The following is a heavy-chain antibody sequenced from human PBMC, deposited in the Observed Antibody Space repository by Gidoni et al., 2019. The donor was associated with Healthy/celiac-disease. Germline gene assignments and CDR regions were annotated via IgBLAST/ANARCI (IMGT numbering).Heavy chain of an antibody. CDR2: IDPSDSYT. D-gene: IGHD2-2*01. V-gene: IGHV5-10-1*01. Sequence: EVQLVQSGAEVKKPGESLRISCKGSGYSFTSYWISWVRQMPGKGLEWMGRIDPSDSYTNYSPSCQGHVTISADKSISTAYLQWSSLKASDTAMYYCARAYIVVVPAARIAVYDYWGQGTLVTVSS. CDR3: ARAYIVVVPAARIAVYDY. CDR1: GYSFTSYW. J-gene: IGHJ4*02.